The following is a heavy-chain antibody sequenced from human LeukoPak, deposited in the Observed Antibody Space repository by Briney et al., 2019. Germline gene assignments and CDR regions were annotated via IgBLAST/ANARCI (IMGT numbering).Heavy chain of an antibody. CDR2: ISRSGSTM. J-gene: IGHJ4*02. CDR1: GFTFSSYE. D-gene: IGHD4-17*01. Sequence: GGSLRLSCAASGFTFSSYEMNRVRQAPGKGLEWISYISRSGSTMNYADSVKGRFTISKDDAKHSLYLQMNSLRAEDTAVYYCAKSTVTNYFDYWGQGSLVTVSS. CDR3: AKSTVTNYFDY. V-gene: IGHV3-48*03.